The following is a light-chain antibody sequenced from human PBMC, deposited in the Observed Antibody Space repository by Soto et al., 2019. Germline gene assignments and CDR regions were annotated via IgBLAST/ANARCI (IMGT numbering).Light chain of an antibody. Sequence: EIVLTQSPATLSLSPGERATLSCRASQSVSSYLAWYHQKPGQAPRLLIYDASNRATCIPARFSGSGSGSDFTLSISSLEPEDFAVYYCQQRSNWPPNTFGQGTKLEIK. CDR1: QSVSSY. CDR2: DAS. J-gene: IGKJ2*01. CDR3: QQRSNWPPNT. V-gene: IGKV3-11*01.